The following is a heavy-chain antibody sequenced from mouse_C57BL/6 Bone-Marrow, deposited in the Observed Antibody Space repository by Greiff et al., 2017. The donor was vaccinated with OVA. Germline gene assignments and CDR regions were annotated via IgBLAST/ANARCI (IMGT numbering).Heavy chain of an antibody. V-gene: IGHV2-6*03. D-gene: IGHD1-1*01. CDR3: ARDVDYGSSYVYWYFDV. CDR1: GFSLTSYG. Sequence: VKLMESGPGLVAPSQSLSITCTVSGFSLTSYGVHWVRQPPGKGLEWLVVIWSDGSTTYNSALKSRLSISKDNSKSQVFLKMNSLQTDDTAMYYCARDVDYGSSYVYWYFDVWGTGTTVTVSS. CDR2: IWSDGST. J-gene: IGHJ1*03.